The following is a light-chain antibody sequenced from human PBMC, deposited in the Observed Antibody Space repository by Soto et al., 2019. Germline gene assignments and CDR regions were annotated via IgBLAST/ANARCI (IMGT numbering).Light chain of an antibody. CDR2: SNY. CDR1: DSNIGAGYD. V-gene: IGLV1-40*01. J-gene: IGLJ3*02. CDR3: QSYDTRLGDWV. Sequence: QSALTQPPSVSGAPGQTVTISCSGSDSNIGAGYDLHWYQQVPGTAPKLLIHSNYLRASGVPDRFSASKSVTSASLAIIGLQADDEADYYCQSYDTRLGDWVFGRGTKVTVL.